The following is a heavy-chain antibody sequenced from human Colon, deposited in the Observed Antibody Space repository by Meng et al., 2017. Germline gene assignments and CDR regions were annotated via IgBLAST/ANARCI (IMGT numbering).Heavy chain of an antibody. Sequence: LPRSGPGLVTPSQTLSLTCDIPGDSVSSNSAAWIWIRQSPSRGLEWLGMTYYRSKWYTDYAVSVKSRITINPDTSKNQFSLQLNSVTPEDTAVYYCATWRFDYWGQGTLVTVSS. V-gene: IGHV6-1*01. J-gene: IGHJ4*02. CDR3: ATWRFDY. CDR2: TYYRSKWYT. CDR1: GDSVSSNSAA.